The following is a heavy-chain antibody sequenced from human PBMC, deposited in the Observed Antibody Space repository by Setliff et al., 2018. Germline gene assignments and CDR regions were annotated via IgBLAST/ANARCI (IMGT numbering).Heavy chain of an antibody. D-gene: IGHD1-1*01. CDR3: AKGGGRYHSDS. Sequence: PSETLSLTCTVSGGSISSGVYYWGWIRQPPGKGLEWIGRIYHGGKTYYNTSLESRLTISVDTSKNQFSLKLRSVTAADTAVYYCAKGGGRYHSDSWGQGILVTVSS. CDR1: GGSISSGVYY. CDR2: IYHGGKT. J-gene: IGHJ4*02. V-gene: IGHV4-39*01.